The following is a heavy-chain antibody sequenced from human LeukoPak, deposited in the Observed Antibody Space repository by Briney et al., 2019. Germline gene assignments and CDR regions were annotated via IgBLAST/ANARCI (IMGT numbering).Heavy chain of an antibody. Sequence: SGTLSLTCTVSGGSISGNYWSWIRQPAGKGLEWIGHIYSTGTNNYNPSLKSRVTISVDTSKNQFSLKLSSVTAADTAVYYCARAVGDDFWSGYVQYYYMDVWGKGTTVTVSS. J-gene: IGHJ6*03. V-gene: IGHV4-4*07. D-gene: IGHD3-3*01. CDR3: ARAVGDDFWSGYVQYYYMDV. CDR1: GGSISGNY. CDR2: IYSTGTN.